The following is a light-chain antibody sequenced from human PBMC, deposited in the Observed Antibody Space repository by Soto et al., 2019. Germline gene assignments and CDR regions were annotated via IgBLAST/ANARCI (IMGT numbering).Light chain of an antibody. Sequence: QSVLTQPASVSGSPGQSITISCTGTSSDVGGYNYVSWYQQHPGKAPKLMIYEVSNRPSGVSNRFSGSKSGSTASLTISGLQAEDEADYYCSSYTSSSRVFGTGTKAPS. CDR2: EVS. CDR1: SSDVGGYNY. J-gene: IGLJ1*01. V-gene: IGLV2-14*01. CDR3: SSYTSSSRV.